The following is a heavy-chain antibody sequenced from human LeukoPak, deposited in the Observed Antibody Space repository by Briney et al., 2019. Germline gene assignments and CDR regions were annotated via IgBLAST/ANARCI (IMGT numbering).Heavy chain of an antibody. J-gene: IGHJ5*02. CDR2: IYGSGST. Sequence: SETLSLTCTVSGDSINNYYWSWIRQPAGKGLEWIGRIYGSGSTKYNPSLKSRVTMSVDTSENQLSLRLNSVTAADTAVYYCERGAGYGAPHGWFDPWGQGTLVIVSS. CDR1: GDSINNYY. CDR3: ERGAGYGAPHGWFDP. V-gene: IGHV4-4*07. D-gene: IGHD4/OR15-4a*01.